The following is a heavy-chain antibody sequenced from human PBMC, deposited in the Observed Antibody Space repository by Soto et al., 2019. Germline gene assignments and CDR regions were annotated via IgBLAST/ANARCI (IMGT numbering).Heavy chain of an antibody. CDR1: GYTFTSYG. Sequence: ASGKVSCKASGYTFTSYGIRWVRQAPGQGLEWMGWISAYNGNTNYAQKLQGIVTMTTDTSTSTADMELRSLRSDDTAVYYCARDRFPFDHYVWGSNLFDYWGQGTLVTVSS. V-gene: IGHV1-18*01. D-gene: IGHD3-16*01. CDR2: ISAYNGNT. CDR3: ARDRFPFDHYVWGSNLFDY. J-gene: IGHJ4*02.